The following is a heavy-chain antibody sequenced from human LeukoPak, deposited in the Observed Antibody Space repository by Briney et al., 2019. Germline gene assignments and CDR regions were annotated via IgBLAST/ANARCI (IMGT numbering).Heavy chain of an antibody. V-gene: IGHV1-69*13. CDR1: GGTFSSYA. CDR2: IIPIFGTA. D-gene: IGHD3-16*01. CDR3: AKAMGGLAYYYYGMDV. J-gene: IGHJ6*02. Sequence: SVKVSCKASGGTFSSYAISWVRQAPGQGLEWMGGIIPIFGTANYAQKFQGRVTITADESTSTAYMELSSLRSEDTAVYYCAKAMGGLAYYYYGMDVWGQGTTVTVSS.